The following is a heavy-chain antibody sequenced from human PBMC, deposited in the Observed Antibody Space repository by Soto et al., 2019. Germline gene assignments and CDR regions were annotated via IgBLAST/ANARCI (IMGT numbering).Heavy chain of an antibody. CDR2: LSGSTDNI. Sequence: EVQLVESGGGLVQPGGSLRLSCAASGFIFSSYSMNWVRQAPGKGLEWLSYLSGSTDNIYYADSVRGRFTISRDNARNSLYLQMNSLRAEDTAVYYCARGHSIDYWGQGTLVTVSS. CDR3: ARGHSIDY. D-gene: IGHD5-18*01. J-gene: IGHJ4*02. V-gene: IGHV3-48*01. CDR1: GFIFSSYS.